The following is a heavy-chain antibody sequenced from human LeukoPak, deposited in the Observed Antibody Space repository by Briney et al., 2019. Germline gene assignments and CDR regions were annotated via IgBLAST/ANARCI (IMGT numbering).Heavy chain of an antibody. J-gene: IGHJ5*02. Sequence: RGESLKISCKGFGYSFTTYWIAWVRQVPGKGLEWMGIIYPGDSDTRYSPSFQGQVTISADKSISTAYLQWSTLKASDTAMYYCAAGYSSSWPVWFAPWGQGTLVTVSS. D-gene: IGHD6-13*01. V-gene: IGHV5-51*01. CDR1: GYSFTTYW. CDR3: AAGYSSSWPVWFAP. CDR2: IYPGDSDT.